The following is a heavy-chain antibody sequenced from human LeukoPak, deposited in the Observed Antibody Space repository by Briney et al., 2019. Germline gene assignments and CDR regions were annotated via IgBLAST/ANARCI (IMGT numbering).Heavy chain of an antibody. D-gene: IGHD4-17*01. CDR3: GRDIDRGDPVLDY. CDR2: ITTSSYV. V-gene: IGHV3-69-1*01. J-gene: IGHJ4*02. Sequence: GGTLRLSCAASGFTFSSYDMSWVRQAPGKGLEWVSSITTSSYVYYSDSVKGRFTVSRDNTKQSLFLQLNSLRAEDTAVYYCGRDIDRGDPVLDYWGQGTLVTVSS. CDR1: GFTFSSYD.